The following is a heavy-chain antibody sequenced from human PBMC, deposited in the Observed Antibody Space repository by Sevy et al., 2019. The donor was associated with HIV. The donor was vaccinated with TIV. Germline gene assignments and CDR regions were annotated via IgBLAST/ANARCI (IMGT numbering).Heavy chain of an antibody. D-gene: IGHD4-17*01. J-gene: IGHJ3*02. Sequence: SETLSLTCTVSGGSISSSSYYWGWIRQPPGKGLEWIGSIYYSGSTYYNPSLKSRVTISVDTSKNQFSLKLSSVTAADTSVYYCASPETAGDYDAFDIWGQGTMVTVSS. CDR3: ASPETAGDYDAFDI. CDR1: GGSISSSSYY. V-gene: IGHV4-39*01. CDR2: IYYSGST.